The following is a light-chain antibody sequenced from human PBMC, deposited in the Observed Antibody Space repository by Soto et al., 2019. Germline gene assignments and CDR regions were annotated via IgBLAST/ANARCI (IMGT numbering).Light chain of an antibody. Sequence: EIVMTQSPSTLSVSPVERATLSWSASQSVSSNLAWYQQKPGQAPRLLIYGASTRATGIPARFSGSGSGTEFTLTISSLQSEDFAVYYCQQYNNWPPWTFGQGTKV. CDR1: QSVSSN. CDR3: QQYNNWPPWT. J-gene: IGKJ1*01. CDR2: GAS. V-gene: IGKV3-15*01.